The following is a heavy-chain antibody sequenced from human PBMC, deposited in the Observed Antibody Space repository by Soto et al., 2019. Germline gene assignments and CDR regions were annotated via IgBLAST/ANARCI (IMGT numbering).Heavy chain of an antibody. CDR3: TKDTAAGLNDY. Sequence: EVQLLESVGGLVQPGGSLRLSCASAGFTFSSYAMRWVRQAPGTGLEWVSAISGSGGSTYYADSVKGRFTISRDNSKNTLYLKMNSLRAEDTAVYYCTKDTAAGLNDYWGQGSLVTVSS. J-gene: IGHJ4*02. CDR1: GFTFSSYA. D-gene: IGHD6-13*01. V-gene: IGHV3-23*01. CDR2: ISGSGGST.